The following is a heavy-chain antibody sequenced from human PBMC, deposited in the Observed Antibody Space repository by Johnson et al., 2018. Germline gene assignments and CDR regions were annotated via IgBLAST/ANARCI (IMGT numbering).Heavy chain of an antibody. J-gene: IGHJ6*03. CDR2: ISWNSDNI. V-gene: IGHV3-9*01. D-gene: IGHD3-10*01. CDR3: AKDLTYGSGTGMDG. Sequence: VQLVESGGGLVQPGRSXRLSCAASGFTFDAYAMHWVRQAPGKGLAWVSGISWNSDNIGYADSVKGRFPIPRDNAPNSLYLQMNSLRAEDTALYYCAKDLTYGSGTGMDGWGKGTTVTVSS. CDR1: GFTFDAYA.